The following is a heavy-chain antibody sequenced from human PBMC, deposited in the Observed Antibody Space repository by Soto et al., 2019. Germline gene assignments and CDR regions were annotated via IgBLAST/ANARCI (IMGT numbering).Heavy chain of an antibody. V-gene: IGHV3-74*01. J-gene: IGHJ4*02. CDR3: VRDQPMEMQLFDS. D-gene: IGHD3-10*01. CDR1: GFSFSSYW. Sequence: PGESLKISCAASGFSFSSYWMHWVRQTPGEGLVWISRINHDGTNTDYADSVKGRFTVSRDNAKKTLYLQMDSLRAEDTAFYYCVRDQPMEMQLFDSWGQGVLVTVSS. CDR2: INHDGTNT.